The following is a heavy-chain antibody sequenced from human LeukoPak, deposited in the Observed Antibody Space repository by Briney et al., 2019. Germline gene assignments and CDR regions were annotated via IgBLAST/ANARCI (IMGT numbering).Heavy chain of an antibody. J-gene: IGHJ4*02. D-gene: IGHD6-13*01. V-gene: IGHV3-30*04. Sequence: PGRSLRLSCAASGFTFSSYAMHWVRQAPGKGLEWVAVTSYDGSNKYYADSVKGRFTISRDNSKNTLYLQMNSLRAEDTAVYYCARDLAGYSSSWYSPGYWGQGTLVTVSS. CDR2: TSYDGSNK. CDR3: ARDLAGYSSSWYSPGY. CDR1: GFTFSSYA.